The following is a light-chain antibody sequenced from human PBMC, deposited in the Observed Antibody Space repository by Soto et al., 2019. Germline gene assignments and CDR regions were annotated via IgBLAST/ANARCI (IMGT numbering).Light chain of an antibody. CDR3: QQYDGLPP. J-gene: IGKJ5*01. CDR1: QSISSN. V-gene: IGKV3-15*01. CDR2: DAF. Sequence: EIVLTPSPATLSVSPGERAALSCRASQSISSNLAWYQQKPGQAPRLLIYDAFTRATGFPARFSGSGSGTDFTFSISSLQPEDVATYYCQQYDGLPPFGQGRRLEIK.